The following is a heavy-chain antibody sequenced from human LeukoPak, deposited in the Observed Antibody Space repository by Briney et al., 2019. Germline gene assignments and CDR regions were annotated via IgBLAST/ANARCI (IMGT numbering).Heavy chain of an antibody. CDR1: GGSISDSNYF. Sequence: SETLSLTCTVSGGSISDSNYFWGWIRQPPGKGLEWIGNIYYSGSISYNPSLKSRVTISVDTSKNQFSLKLSSVTAADTAVYYCASEQLAPGGDYWGQGTLVTVSS. D-gene: IGHD6-13*01. J-gene: IGHJ4*02. CDR2: IYYSGSI. CDR3: ASEQLAPGGDY. V-gene: IGHV4-39*01.